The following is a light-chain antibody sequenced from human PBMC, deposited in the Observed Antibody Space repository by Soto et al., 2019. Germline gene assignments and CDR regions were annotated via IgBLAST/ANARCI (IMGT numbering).Light chain of an antibody. J-gene: IGLJ1*01. Sequence: QSALTQPPSASGSPVQSVTISCTGTSSDVGGYNYVSWYQQHPGKAPKLMIYEVSKRPSGVPDRFSGSKSGNTASLTVSWLQAEDEADYYCSSYAGSNNFRYVFGTGTKVTVL. CDR2: EVS. V-gene: IGLV2-8*01. CDR1: SSDVGGYNY. CDR3: SSYAGSNNFRYV.